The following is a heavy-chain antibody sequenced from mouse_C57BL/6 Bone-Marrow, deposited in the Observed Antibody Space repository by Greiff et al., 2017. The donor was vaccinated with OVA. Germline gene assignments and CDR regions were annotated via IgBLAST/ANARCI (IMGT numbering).Heavy chain of an antibody. V-gene: IGHV1-81*01. CDR1: GYTFTSYG. D-gene: IGHD2-2*01. CDR2: IYPRSGNT. J-gene: IGHJ3*01. Sequence: VQLQQSGAELARPGASVKLSCKASGYTFTSYGISWVKQRTGQGLEWIGEIYPRSGNTYYNEKFKGKATLTADKSSSTAYMELRSLTSEDSAVYFCARERVTAAYWGQGTLVTVSA. CDR3: ARERVTAAY.